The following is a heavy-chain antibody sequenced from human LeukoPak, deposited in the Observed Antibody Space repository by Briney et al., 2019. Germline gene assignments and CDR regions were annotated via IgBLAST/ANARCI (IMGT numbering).Heavy chain of an antibody. D-gene: IGHD2-15*01. CDR1: GYTLTELS. CDR3: ARGGGNFHSPFDY. J-gene: IGHJ4*02. CDR2: INPNSGGT. Sequence: ASVKVSCKVSGYTLTELSMHWVRQAPGQGLEWMGWINPNSGGTNYAQKFQGRVTMTRDTSISTAYMELSRLRSDDTAVYYCARGGGNFHSPFDYWGQGTLVTVSS. V-gene: IGHV1-2*02.